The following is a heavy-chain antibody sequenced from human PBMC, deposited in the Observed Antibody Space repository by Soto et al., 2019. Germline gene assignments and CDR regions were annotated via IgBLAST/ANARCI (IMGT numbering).Heavy chain of an antibody. CDR2: TGATGRTT. D-gene: IGHD1-20*01. CDR1: GFTFSIYA. V-gene: IGHV3-23*01. J-gene: IGHJ4*02. Sequence: EVQLLESGGDLVQPGGSLRLSCAASGFTFSIYAMTWVRQAPGKGLEWVSTTGATGRTTYYADSVKGRFTVSRDNSKNTLDLQMSNLRAEDTAVYYCATVHNTSRSFDYWGQGTLVTVSS. CDR3: ATVHNTSRSFDY.